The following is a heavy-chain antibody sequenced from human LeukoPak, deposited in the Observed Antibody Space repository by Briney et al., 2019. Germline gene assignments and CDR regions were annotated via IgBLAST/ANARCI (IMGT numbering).Heavy chain of an antibody. V-gene: IGHV4-59*13. CDR2: VPDSEST. Sequence: SETLSLTCSVSGASMSSDYWYWIRQPPGKGLEWIGFVPDSESTNYNPSLKSRVTISIDTSKNQFSLRLSSVTAADTAVYYCARNSCPSGSCYDNRGYFDYWGQGTLVTVSS. J-gene: IGHJ4*02. D-gene: IGHD2-15*01. CDR1: GASMSSDY. CDR3: ARNSCPSGSCYDNRGYFDY.